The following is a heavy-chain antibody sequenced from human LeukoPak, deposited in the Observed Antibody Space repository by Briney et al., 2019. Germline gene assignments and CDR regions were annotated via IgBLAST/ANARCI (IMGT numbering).Heavy chain of an antibody. CDR2: ISGSGGST. CDR3: VAAYGDRYYFDY. D-gene: IGHD4-17*01. Sequence: GGSLRLSCAASGFTFSSYAMSWVRQAPGKGLEWVSAISGSGGSTYYADSVKGRFTISRDNSKNTLYLQMNSLRAEDTAVYYCVAAYGDRYYFDYWGQGTLVTVS. J-gene: IGHJ4*02. CDR1: GFTFSSYA. V-gene: IGHV3-23*01.